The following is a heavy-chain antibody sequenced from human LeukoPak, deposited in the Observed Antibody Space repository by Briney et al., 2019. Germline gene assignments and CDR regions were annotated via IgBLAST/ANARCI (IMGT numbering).Heavy chain of an antibody. CDR2: FYTTGST. D-gene: IGHD6-6*01. CDR3: ARLISIAAHRGAFDI. CDR1: GGSISSYY. Sequence: SETLSLTCTVSGGSISSYYWSWIRQPAGKGLEWIGRFYTTGSTNYNPSLKSRVSMSVDTSKNQFSLKLSSVTAADTAVYYCARLISIAAHRGAFDIWGQGTMVTVSS. J-gene: IGHJ3*02. V-gene: IGHV4-4*07.